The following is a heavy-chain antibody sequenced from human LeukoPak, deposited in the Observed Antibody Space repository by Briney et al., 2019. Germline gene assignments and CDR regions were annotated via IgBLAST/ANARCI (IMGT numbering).Heavy chain of an antibody. CDR2: INPDGSST. CDR1: GFTFSSHW. CDR3: ARDLYDFWSGRKYYFDY. J-gene: IGHJ4*02. D-gene: IGHD3-3*01. V-gene: IGHV3-74*03. Sequence: GGSLRLSCAASGFTFSSHWRHWVRQAPGKGQVWVSQINPDGSSTTYADSVKDRLTISRDNAKNTLYLQMNSLRDEDTAVYYCARDLYDFWSGRKYYFDYWGQGTLVAVSS.